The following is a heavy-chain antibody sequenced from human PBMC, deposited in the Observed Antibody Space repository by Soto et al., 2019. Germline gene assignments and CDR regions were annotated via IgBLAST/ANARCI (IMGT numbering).Heavy chain of an antibody. J-gene: IGHJ6*02. D-gene: IGHD3-10*01. V-gene: IGHV3-30-3*01. CDR3: AREWGRSYYYGMDV. CDR2: LIDDGYFQ. CDR1: GFIFSDYA. Sequence: GGSLRLSCGASGFIFSDYAIHWVRQAPGRGLEWVAVLIDDGYFQYYADSVKGRFTISSDKSNNTVYLHMGSLRVDDTAVYYCAREWGRSYYYGMDVWGQGTTVTVSS.